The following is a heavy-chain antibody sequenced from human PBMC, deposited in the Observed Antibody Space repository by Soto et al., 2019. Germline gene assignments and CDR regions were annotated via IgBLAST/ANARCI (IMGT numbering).Heavy chain of an antibody. CDR3: ARTRLHHDFWSGYQY. Sequence: SETLSLTCTVSGGSISSYYWNWIRQPPGKGLEWIGYIHYSGTTNYNPSLKSRVTISVDASKNQFSLILSSVTAADTAVYYCARTRLHHDFWSGYQYWGQGTLVTVSS. V-gene: IGHV4-59*01. J-gene: IGHJ4*02. CDR1: GGSISSYY. CDR2: IHYSGTT. D-gene: IGHD3-3*01.